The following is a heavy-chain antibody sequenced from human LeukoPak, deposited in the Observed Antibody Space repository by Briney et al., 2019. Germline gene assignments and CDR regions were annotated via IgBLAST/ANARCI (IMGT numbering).Heavy chain of an antibody. Sequence: GGSLRLSCAASGFTFSSYAMSWVRQAPGKGLEWVSAISGSGGSTYYADSVKGRFTISRDNSKNTLYLQMNSLRAEDTAVYYCARTTYYDILTGPGAFDIWGQGTMVTVSS. CDR2: ISGSGGST. J-gene: IGHJ3*02. D-gene: IGHD3-9*01. CDR3: ARTTYYDILTGPGAFDI. V-gene: IGHV3-23*01. CDR1: GFTFSSYA.